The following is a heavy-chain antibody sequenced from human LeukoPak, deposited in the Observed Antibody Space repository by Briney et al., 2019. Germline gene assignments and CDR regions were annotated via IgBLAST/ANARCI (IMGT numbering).Heavy chain of an antibody. Sequence: SETLSLTCAVSGGSISSGGDSWSWIRQPPGKGLEWIGYIYHSGSTYYNPSLKSRVTISVDRSKNQFSLKLSSVTAADTAVYYCARGGCSGGSCYYHWYFDLWGRGTLVTVSS. J-gene: IGHJ2*01. CDR2: IYHSGST. CDR3: ARGGCSGGSCYYHWYFDL. D-gene: IGHD2-15*01. V-gene: IGHV4-30-2*01. CDR1: GGSISSGGDS.